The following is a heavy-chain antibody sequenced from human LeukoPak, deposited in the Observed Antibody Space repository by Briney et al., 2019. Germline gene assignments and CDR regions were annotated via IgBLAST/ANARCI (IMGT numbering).Heavy chain of an antibody. CDR1: GFTFSNYA. D-gene: IGHD1-26*01. CDR2: ISGSGSST. CDR3: ARMRREDYYYGMDV. V-gene: IGHV3-23*01. Sequence: GGSLRLSCAASGFTFSNYALSWVRQAPGKGLEWVSAISGSGSSTYYADSVKGRFAISRDNSKNTLYLQMNSLRAEDTAVYYCARMRREDYYYGMDVWGQGTTVTVSS. J-gene: IGHJ6*02.